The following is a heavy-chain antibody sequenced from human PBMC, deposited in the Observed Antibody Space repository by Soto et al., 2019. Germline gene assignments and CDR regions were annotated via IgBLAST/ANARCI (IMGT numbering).Heavy chain of an antibody. CDR1: GYTFTSYY. CDR3: ARGPLGDYDY. CDR2: ISPSDGNT. D-gene: IGHD4-17*01. J-gene: IGHJ4*02. V-gene: IGHV1-46*01. Sequence: ASVKVSCKASGYTFTSYYMHWVRQAPGQGLEWMGRISPSDGNTNYAQKLQGRVTMTTDTSTSTVYMELRSLRSEDSAVYYCARGPLGDYDYWGQGTLVTAPQ.